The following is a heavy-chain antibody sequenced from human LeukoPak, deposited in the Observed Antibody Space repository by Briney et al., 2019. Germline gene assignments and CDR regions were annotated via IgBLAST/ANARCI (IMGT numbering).Heavy chain of an antibody. CDR1: GYTFTSYD. J-gene: IGHJ5*02. V-gene: IGHV1-8*01. CDR2: MNPNSGNT. D-gene: IGHD3-10*01. CDR3: ARFRAYYGSGSYGDWFDP. Sequence: ASVKVSCKASGYTFTSYDINWVRQAPGQGLEWMGWMNPNSGNTGYAQKFQGRVTMTRNTSISTAYMELSSLRSEDTAVYYCARFRAYYGSGSYGDWFDPWGQGTLVTVSS.